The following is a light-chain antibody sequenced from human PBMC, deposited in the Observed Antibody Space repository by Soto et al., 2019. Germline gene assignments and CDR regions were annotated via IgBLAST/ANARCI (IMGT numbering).Light chain of an antibody. V-gene: IGKV3-20*01. Sequence: EIVLTQSPGTLSLSPGERATLSCRASQSVSSSYLAWYQQKPGQAPRLLIYGAFTRATGIPDRLSGSGSGRDFTLTISRLEPEDFAGYYCQQYGSSPPLTFGGGTKVEIK. CDR1: QSVSSSY. J-gene: IGKJ4*01. CDR3: QQYGSSPPLT. CDR2: GAF.